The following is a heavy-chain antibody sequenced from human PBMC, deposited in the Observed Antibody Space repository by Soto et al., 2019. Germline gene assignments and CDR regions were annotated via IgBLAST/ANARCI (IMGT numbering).Heavy chain of an antibody. Sequence: SETLSLTCTVSGGSISSDYWSWIRQPPGKRLEWIGYIYYSGSTKYTPSLKSRVTISVDTSENQFSLSLTSVTAADTAMYYCARDLAAARAFDIWGQGTMVT. CDR3: ARDLAAARAFDI. CDR1: GGSISSDY. V-gene: IGHV4-59*01. D-gene: IGHD6-25*01. J-gene: IGHJ3*02. CDR2: IYYSGST.